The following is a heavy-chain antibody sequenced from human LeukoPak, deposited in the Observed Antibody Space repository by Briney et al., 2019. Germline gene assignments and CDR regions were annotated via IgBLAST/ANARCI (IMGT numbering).Heavy chain of an antibody. CDR1: GGSISSYY. Sequence: SETLSLTCTVSGGSISSYYWSWIRQPAGKGLEWIGRIYTSGSTNYNPSLKSRVTISVDTSKNQFSLKLSSVTAADTAVYDCARTLRHRHKQYYFDYWGQGTLVTVSS. CDR3: ARTLRHRHKQYYFDY. J-gene: IGHJ4*02. D-gene: IGHD4-17*01. CDR2: IYTSGST. V-gene: IGHV4-4*07.